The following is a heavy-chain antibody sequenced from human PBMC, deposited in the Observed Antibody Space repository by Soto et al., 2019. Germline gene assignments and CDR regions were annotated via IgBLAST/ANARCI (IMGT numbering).Heavy chain of an antibody. CDR2: LYYTGST. J-gene: IGHJ5*02. Sequence: HLQGSGPGLLKPSETLSLTCSVSGDSISSVAHYWAWVRQPPGKGLEWIGSLYYTGSTYYKPSLKSRAAISIDTSNNQCSLNLMSTTAANTAVYYCARHSTNKSWYSGWFDPWGHGTLVTVSS. CDR3: ARHSTNKSWYSGWFDP. V-gene: IGHV4-39*01. CDR1: GDSISSVAHY. D-gene: IGHD6-13*01.